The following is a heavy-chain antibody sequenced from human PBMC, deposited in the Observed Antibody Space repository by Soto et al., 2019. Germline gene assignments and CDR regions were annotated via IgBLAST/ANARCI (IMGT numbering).Heavy chain of an antibody. V-gene: IGHV1-69*01. CDR3: ARAPDGRSHHDLDY. Sequence: QVQLVQSGAEVKKPGSSVKVSCKASGGTFSSYAISWVRQAPGQGLEWMGGIIPIFGTANYAQKFQGRVTITADESTSIAYMELSSLRSEDTAVYYCARAPDGRSHHDLDYWGQGTLVTVSS. CDR2: IIPIFGTA. CDR1: GGTFSSYA. D-gene: IGHD1-26*01. J-gene: IGHJ4*02.